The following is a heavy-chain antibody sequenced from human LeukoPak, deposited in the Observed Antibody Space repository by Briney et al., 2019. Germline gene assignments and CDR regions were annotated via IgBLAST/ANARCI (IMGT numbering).Heavy chain of an antibody. CDR1: GGSISTTSYY. D-gene: IGHD3-10*01. V-gene: IGHV4-39*01. J-gene: IGHJ6*03. CDR2: INHSGNT. CDR3: ARADYGSASGYYYYYMDV. Sequence: PSETLSLTCAVSGGSISTTSYYWGWIRQPPGKGLEWIGSINHSGNTYYNPSLKSRVSISVDTSKKQFSMKLRSVTAADTAVYYCARADYGSASGYYYYYMDVWGKGTTVTISS.